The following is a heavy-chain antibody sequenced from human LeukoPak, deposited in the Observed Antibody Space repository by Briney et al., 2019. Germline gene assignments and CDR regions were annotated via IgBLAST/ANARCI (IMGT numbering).Heavy chain of an antibody. CDR1: GFTFSSYA. J-gene: IGHJ5*02. D-gene: IGHD1/OR15-1a*01. CDR2: ISGSGGST. Sequence: GGSLRLSCAASGFTFSSYAMSWVRQAPGKGLEWVSAISGSGGSTYYADSVKGRFTISRDNSKNTLYLQMNSLRAEDTAVYYCAKDNRANWNNNWFDPWGQGTLVTVCS. V-gene: IGHV3-23*01. CDR3: AKDNRANWNNNWFDP.